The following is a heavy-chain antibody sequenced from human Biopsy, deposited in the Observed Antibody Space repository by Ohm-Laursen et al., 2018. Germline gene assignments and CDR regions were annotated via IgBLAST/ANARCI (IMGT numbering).Heavy chain of an antibody. CDR1: GFTFSGFS. J-gene: IGHJ4*02. CDR3: ARDGEAKYCKHGVCPSDF. D-gene: IGHD2-8*01. CDR2: ISASGNHI. V-gene: IGHV3-21*01. Sequence: SLRLSCAASGFTFSGFSMNWVRQAPGKGLEWVSSISASGNHIYYTDSVKGRFTVSRDNGKNSVYLQMNSLRVEDTAVYYWARDGEAKYCKHGVCPSDFWGQGTLVTVSS.